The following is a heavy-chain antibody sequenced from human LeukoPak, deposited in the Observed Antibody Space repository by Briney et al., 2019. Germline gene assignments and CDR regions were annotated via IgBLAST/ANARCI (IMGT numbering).Heavy chain of an antibody. CDR1: GFTFSSYA. V-gene: IGHV3-23*01. J-gene: IGHJ4*02. D-gene: IGHD3-3*01. CDR2: ISGSGGST. Sequence: GGSLRLSCAASGFTFSSYAMSWVRQAPGKGLEWVSAISGSGGSTYYADSVKGRFTISRDNSKNTLYLQMNSLRAEDTAVYYCARGDDFWSGYYSYWGQGTLVTVSS. CDR3: ARGDDFWSGYYSY.